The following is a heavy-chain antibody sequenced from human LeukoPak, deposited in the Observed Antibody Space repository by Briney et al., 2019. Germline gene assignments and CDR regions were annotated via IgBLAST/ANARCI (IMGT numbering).Heavy chain of an antibody. CDR3: ARDHHYGSGSFDY. CDR1: GFTFSSYE. CDR2: ISSSNTI. D-gene: IGHD3-10*01. V-gene: IGHV3-48*03. Sequence: GGSLRLSCAASGFTFSSYEMNWVRQAPGKGLEGISYISSSNTIYYAASVKGRFTISRDNANNSLYLQMNSLRAEDTAVYYCARDHHYGSGSFDYWGQGTLVTVSS. J-gene: IGHJ4*02.